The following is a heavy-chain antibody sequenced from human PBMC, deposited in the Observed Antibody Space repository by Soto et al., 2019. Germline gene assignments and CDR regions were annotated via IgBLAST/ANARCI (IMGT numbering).Heavy chain of an antibody. D-gene: IGHD2-15*01. V-gene: IGHV3-30*03. Sequence: PGGSLRLSCEGPGFTFSDYGFHWVRQAPGKGLEWVAMISYDGSDRYDRASVQGRFTISRDDSKNTVFLQMNSLRTEDTAMYYCARSTDCNGGSCYPQYWAPGPLVTSPQ. CDR2: ISYDGSDR. J-gene: IGHJ4*02. CDR3: ARSTDCNGGSCYPQY. CDR1: GFTFSDYG.